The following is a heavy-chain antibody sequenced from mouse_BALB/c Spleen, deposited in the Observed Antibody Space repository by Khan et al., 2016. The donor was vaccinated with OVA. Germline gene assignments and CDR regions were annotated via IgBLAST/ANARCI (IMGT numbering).Heavy chain of an antibody. CDR1: GYTFTSYT. D-gene: IGHD2-14*01. Sequence: QVQLKQSGAELARPGASVKMSCKASGYTFTSYTIHWIKLRPGQGLEWIGYINPSNGYSNYNQKFKDKVTLTADKSSTTAYMQLSSLTSDDSAVYNCVGDGAYHRNDGWFAYWGLGTLVTVSA. V-gene: IGHV1-4*01. CDR3: VGDGAYHRNDGWFAY. CDR2: INPSNGYS. J-gene: IGHJ3*01.